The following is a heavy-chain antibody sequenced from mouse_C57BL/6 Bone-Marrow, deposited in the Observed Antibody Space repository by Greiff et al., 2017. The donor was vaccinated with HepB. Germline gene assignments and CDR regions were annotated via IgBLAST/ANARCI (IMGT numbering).Heavy chain of an antibody. Sequence: QVHVKQPGAELVKPGASVKMSCKASGYTFTSYWITWVKQRPGQGLEWIGDIYPGSGSTNYNEKFKSKATLTVDTSSSTAYMQLSSLTSEDSAVYYCARRRAQEAYWGQGTLVTVSA. D-gene: IGHD3-2*02. CDR2: IYPGSGST. V-gene: IGHV1-55*01. CDR3: ARRRAQEAY. CDR1: GYTFTSYW. J-gene: IGHJ3*01.